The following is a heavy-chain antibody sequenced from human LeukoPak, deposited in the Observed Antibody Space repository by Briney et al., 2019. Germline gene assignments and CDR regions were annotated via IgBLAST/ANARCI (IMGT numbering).Heavy chain of an antibody. Sequence: GGSLRLSCAASGITFDDYAMHWVRQAPGKGLEWVSSISWDSGTIDYADSVKGRFTISRDNAKNSLYLKMNSLRPEDMALYYCAKGRLASIHYDAFDVWGQGTMVTVSS. V-gene: IGHV3-9*03. CDR1: GITFDDYA. CDR2: ISWDSGTI. CDR3: AKGRLASIHYDAFDV. J-gene: IGHJ3*01.